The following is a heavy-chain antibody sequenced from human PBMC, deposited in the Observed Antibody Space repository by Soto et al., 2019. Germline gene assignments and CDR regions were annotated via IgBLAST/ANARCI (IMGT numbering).Heavy chain of an antibody. V-gene: IGHV1-24*01. J-gene: IGHJ6*02. D-gene: IGHD5-12*01. CDR1: GYTLTELS. Sequence: EASVKVSCKVSGYTLTELSMHWVRQAPGKGLEWMGGFDPEDGETIYAQKFQGRVTMTEDTSTDTAYMELSSLRSEDTAVYYCATDRSATPKGGAYYYYYGMDVWGQGTTVTVSS. CDR3: ATDRSATPKGGAYYYYYGMDV. CDR2: FDPEDGET.